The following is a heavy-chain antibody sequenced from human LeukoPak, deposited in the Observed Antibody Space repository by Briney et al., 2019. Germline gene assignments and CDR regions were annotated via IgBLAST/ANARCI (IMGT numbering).Heavy chain of an antibody. D-gene: IGHD1-26*01. CDR2: IYTSGST. Sequence: SETLSLTCTVSGGSISSYYWSWIRQPAGKGLEWIGRIYTSGSTNYNPSLKSRVTMSVDTSKNQFSLKLSSVTAADTAVYYCARDLRGSYYGAGALDAFDIWGQGTMVTVSS. J-gene: IGHJ3*02. CDR3: ARDLRGSYYGAGALDAFDI. V-gene: IGHV4-4*07. CDR1: GGSISSYY.